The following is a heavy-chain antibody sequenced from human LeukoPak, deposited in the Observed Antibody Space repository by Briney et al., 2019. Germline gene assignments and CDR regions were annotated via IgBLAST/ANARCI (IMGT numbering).Heavy chain of an antibody. V-gene: IGHV3-23*01. CDR3: AKSGWLYN. D-gene: IGHD6-19*01. CDR1: GFTFSIIG. CDR2: INGGGEDT. J-gene: IGHJ4*02. Sequence: GGSLRLSCAASGFTFSIIGMSWVRQAPGKGLEWVFTINGGGEDTYYANSGKGRFTHSRDNSRNTLYLQMNSLRVEDTAVYYCAKSGWLYNLGQGTLVTVSS.